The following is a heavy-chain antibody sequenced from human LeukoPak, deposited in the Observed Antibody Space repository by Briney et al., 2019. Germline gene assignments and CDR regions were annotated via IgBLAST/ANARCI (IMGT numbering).Heavy chain of an antibody. Sequence: SETLSLTCAVYGGSFSAYYWSWIRQPPGKGLEWIGEINHSGSTNYNPSLKSRVTVSVDTSKNQFSLKLSSVTAADTAVYYCARGDLGYCSGGSCYLYYFDYWGQGTLVTVSS. D-gene: IGHD2-15*01. J-gene: IGHJ4*02. CDR3: ARGDLGYCSGGSCYLYYFDY. CDR2: INHSGST. CDR1: GGSFSAYY. V-gene: IGHV4-34*01.